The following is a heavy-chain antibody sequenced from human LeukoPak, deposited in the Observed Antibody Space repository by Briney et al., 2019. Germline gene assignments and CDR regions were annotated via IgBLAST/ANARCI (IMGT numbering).Heavy chain of an antibody. Sequence: GGSLRLSCAASGFTFSSYGMSWVRQAPGKGLEWVSSISRSGGSTHYADSVKGRFTISRDNSKNMLSLQMNSLRAEDTAVHYCAKGMGYASGSSYSYYYYMDVWGKGTTVTISS. CDR1: GFTFSSYG. J-gene: IGHJ6*03. V-gene: IGHV3-23*01. CDR3: AKGMGYASGSSYSYYYYMDV. CDR2: ISRSGGST. D-gene: IGHD3-10*01.